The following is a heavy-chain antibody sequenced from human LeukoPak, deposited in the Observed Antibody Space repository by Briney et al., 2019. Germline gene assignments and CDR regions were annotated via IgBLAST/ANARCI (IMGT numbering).Heavy chain of an antibody. CDR1: GFTFSSNN. D-gene: IGHD3-3*01. CDR3: ARDHEFWSVTDY. J-gene: IGHJ4*02. CDR2: ISSSSYT. V-gene: IGHV3-21*01. Sequence: PGGSLRLSCAASGFTFSSNNMNWVRQGPGKGLEWVSSISSSSYTYYADSVKGRFTISRDNAKSSLYLQMNSLRAEDTAVYYCARDHEFWSVTDYWGQGTLVTVSS.